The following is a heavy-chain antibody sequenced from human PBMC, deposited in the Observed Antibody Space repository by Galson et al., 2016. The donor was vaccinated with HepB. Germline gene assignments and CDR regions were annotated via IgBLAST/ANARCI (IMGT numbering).Heavy chain of an antibody. CDR2: IDTGNGRT. Sequence: SVKVSCKASGDSFIGYAMNWVRQAPGQRLEWMGWIDTGNGRTKYSQKFQGRVTITRDTSASTGYMEMRGLRSEDTALYYCARGRWTSTYAGYWFDFWGQGTLVTVSS. V-gene: IGHV1-3*04. CDR1: GDSFIGYA. CDR3: ARGRWTSTYAGYWFDF. D-gene: IGHD2-2*01. J-gene: IGHJ4*02.